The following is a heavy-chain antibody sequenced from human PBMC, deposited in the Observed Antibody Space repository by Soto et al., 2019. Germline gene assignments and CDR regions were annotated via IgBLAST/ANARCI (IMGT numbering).Heavy chain of an antibody. CDR2: ISGSGGST. CDR1: GFTFSSYA. D-gene: IGHD2-15*01. Sequence: GGSLRLSCAASGFTFSSYAMSWVRQAPGKGLEWVSAISGSGGSTYYADSVKGRFTISRDNSKNTLYLQMNSLRADDTAVYYCAKDIHVVEVGYFDYWGQGTLVTVSS. V-gene: IGHV3-23*01. CDR3: AKDIHVVEVGYFDY. J-gene: IGHJ4*02.